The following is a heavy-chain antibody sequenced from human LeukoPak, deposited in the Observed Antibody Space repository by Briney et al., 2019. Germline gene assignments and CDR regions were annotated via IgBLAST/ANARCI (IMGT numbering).Heavy chain of an antibody. CDR2: IHYSGST. CDR3: ARADGGDTFDY. V-gene: IGHV4-31*03. Sequence: SETLSLTCTVSSGSISSGDYYGSWIRQHPGKGLEWIGYIHYSGSTYYNPSLKSRVTISVDTSKNQFSLKMRSVTAADTAVYYCARADGGDTFDYWGQGTLVTVSS. D-gene: IGHD2-21*02. CDR1: SGSISSGDYY. J-gene: IGHJ4*02.